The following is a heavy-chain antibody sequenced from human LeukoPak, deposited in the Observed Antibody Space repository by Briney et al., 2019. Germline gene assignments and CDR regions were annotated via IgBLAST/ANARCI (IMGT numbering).Heavy chain of an antibody. CDR3: ATVLRFLEANAGFDY. Sequence: ASVEVSCKASGGTFSSYAISWVRQAPGQGLEWMGGIIPIFGTANYAQKFQGRVTITADESTSTAYMELSSLRSEDTAVYYCATVLRFLEANAGFDYWGQGTLVTVSS. CDR1: GGTFSSYA. CDR2: IIPIFGTA. J-gene: IGHJ4*02. V-gene: IGHV1-69*13. D-gene: IGHD3-3*01.